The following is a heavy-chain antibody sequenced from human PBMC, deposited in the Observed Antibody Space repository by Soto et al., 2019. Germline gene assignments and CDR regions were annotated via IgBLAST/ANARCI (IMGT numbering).Heavy chain of an antibody. CDR3: ARGRDFWSGYYEN. CDR1: GVSFSCYY. Sequence: SDTLSLTCAFYGVSFSCYYWSLLRPPPGKGLEWIGEINHSGSTNYNPSLKSRVTISVDTSKNQFSLKLSSVTAADTAVDYCARGRDFWSGYYENWGQGTLVTVSS. CDR2: INHSGST. V-gene: IGHV4-34*01. D-gene: IGHD3-3*01. J-gene: IGHJ4*02.